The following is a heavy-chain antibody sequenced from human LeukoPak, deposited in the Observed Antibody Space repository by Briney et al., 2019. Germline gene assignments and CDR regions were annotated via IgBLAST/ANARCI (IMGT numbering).Heavy chain of an antibody. CDR1: GGSISSYY. J-gene: IGHJ6*02. CDR3: ARFDYSNIYGTDV. D-gene: IGHD4-4*01. V-gene: IGHV4-59*01. Sequence: PSETLSLTCTVSGGSISSYYWNWIRQPPGKGLEWIGYIYYSESTNYNPSLKSRVTISVDTSKNQFSLKLTSVTAADTAVYYCARFDYSNIYGTDVWGQGTTVTVSS. CDR2: IYYSEST.